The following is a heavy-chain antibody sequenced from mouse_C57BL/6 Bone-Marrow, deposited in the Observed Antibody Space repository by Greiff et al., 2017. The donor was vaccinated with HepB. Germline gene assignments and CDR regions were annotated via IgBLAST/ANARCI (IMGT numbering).Heavy chain of an antibody. Sequence: QVQLQQSGAELAKPGASVKLSCKASGYTFTSYWMHWVKQWPGQGLEWIGYINPSSGYTKYNQKFKGKSTLTVDKSSSTAYMQLSSLTSEDSAVYYCARRGIYGRAFAYWGQGTLVTVSA. CDR1: GYTFTSYW. D-gene: IGHD2-1*01. CDR2: INPSSGYT. J-gene: IGHJ3*01. CDR3: ARRGIYGRAFAY. V-gene: IGHV1-7*01.